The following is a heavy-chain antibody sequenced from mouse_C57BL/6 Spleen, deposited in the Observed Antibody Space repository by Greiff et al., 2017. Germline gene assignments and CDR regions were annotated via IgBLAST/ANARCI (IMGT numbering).Heavy chain of an antibody. Sequence: EVQLQESGAELVRPGASVKLSCTASGFNIKDDYMHWVKQRPEQGLEWIGWIDPENGDTEYASKFQGKATITADTSSNTAYLQLSSLTSEDTAVYYGTTNYGSSYVRFDYWGQGTTLTVSS. V-gene: IGHV14-4*01. CDR1: GFNIKDDY. CDR3: TTNYGSSYVRFDY. D-gene: IGHD1-1*01. CDR2: IDPENGDT. J-gene: IGHJ2*01.